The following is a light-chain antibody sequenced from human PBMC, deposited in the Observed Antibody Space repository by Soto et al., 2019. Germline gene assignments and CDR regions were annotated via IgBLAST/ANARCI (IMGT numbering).Light chain of an antibody. V-gene: IGLV2-14*03. CDR2: EVF. CDR3: CSYTTTSTFL. Sequence: QSALTQPASVSGSPGQSITISCTGTSSHIGGYDYVSWYQQHPGKVPKLMIYEVFRRPSGISDRFSGSKSGNTASLTISGLQAEDEADYYCCSYTTTSTFLFGGGTKVTVL. J-gene: IGLJ2*01. CDR1: SSHIGGYDY.